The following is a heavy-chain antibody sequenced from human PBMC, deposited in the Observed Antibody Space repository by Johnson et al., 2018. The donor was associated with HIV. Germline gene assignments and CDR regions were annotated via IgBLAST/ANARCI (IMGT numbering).Heavy chain of an antibody. J-gene: IGHJ3*02. D-gene: IGHD4-23*01. CDR2: ISYDGSNK. Sequence: QEKLVESGGGVVQPGRSLRLSCAASGFTFSSYAMHWVRQAPGKGLEWVAVISYDGSNKYYADSVKGRFTISRDNSKNTLYLQMNSLRAGDTAVYYCARGDYGGNLDAFDIWGQGTMVTVSS. CDR3: ARGDYGGNLDAFDI. V-gene: IGHV3-30*14. CDR1: GFTFSSYA.